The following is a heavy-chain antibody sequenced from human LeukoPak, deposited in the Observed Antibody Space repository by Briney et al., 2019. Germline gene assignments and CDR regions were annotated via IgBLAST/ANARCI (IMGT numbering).Heavy chain of an antibody. J-gene: IGHJ4*02. CDR2: ISSNSEHV. D-gene: IGHD6-6*01. CDR1: GFGLSSYN. CDR3: ASYQDRRTSSSSKRFDY. Sequence: GGSLRLSCAASGFGLSSYNMNWVRQAPGMGLEWVSYISSNSEHVFYGDSVQGRFTISRDNAENSLFLQMNSLRAEDTAVYYCASYQDRRTSSSSKRFDYWGQGTLVTVSS. V-gene: IGHV3-21*06.